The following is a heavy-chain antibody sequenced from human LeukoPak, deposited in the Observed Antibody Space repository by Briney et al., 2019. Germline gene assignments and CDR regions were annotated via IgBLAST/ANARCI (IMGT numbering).Heavy chain of an antibody. D-gene: IGHD2-15*01. CDR3: ARDSPGYCSGGSCYGPFDY. J-gene: IGHJ4*02. V-gene: IGHV3-48*04. CDR2: ISSRSNMI. Sequence: GGSLRLSCTASGFTFSSYSMNWVRQAPGKGLEWVSYISSRSNMIYYADSVKGRFTISRDNVKNSLYLQMNSLRAEDTAVYYCARDSPGYCSGGSCYGPFDYWGQGTLVTVSS. CDR1: GFTFSSYS.